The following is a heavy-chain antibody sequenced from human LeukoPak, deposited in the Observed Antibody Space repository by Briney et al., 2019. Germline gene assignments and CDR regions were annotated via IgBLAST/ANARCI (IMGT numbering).Heavy chain of an antibody. D-gene: IGHD5-18*01. J-gene: IGHJ4*02. CDR3: ARSEPGTAMPQVY. CDR2: IIPIFGTA. V-gene: IGHV1-69*06. Sequence: GASVKVSCKASGGTFSSYPFSWVRQAPGQGLEWMGRIIPIFGTANYAQKFQGRVTITADKSTSTAYMELSSLRSEDTAVYYCARSEPGTAMPQVYWGQGTLVTVSS. CDR1: GGTFSSYP.